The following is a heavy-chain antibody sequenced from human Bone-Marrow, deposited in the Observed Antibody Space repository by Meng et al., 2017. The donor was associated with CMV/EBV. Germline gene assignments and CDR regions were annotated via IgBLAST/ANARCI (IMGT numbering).Heavy chain of an antibody. V-gene: IGHV4-59*01. CDR3: ARDREGVGAFDI. Sequence: SQTLSLTCAVYGGSFSSYYWSWIRQPPGKGLEWIGYIYYSGSTNYNPSLKSRVTISVDTSKNQFSLKLSSVTAADTAVYYCARDREGVGAFDIWGQGTMVTVSS. D-gene: IGHD1-26*01. CDR2: IYYSGST. J-gene: IGHJ3*02. CDR1: GGSFSSYY.